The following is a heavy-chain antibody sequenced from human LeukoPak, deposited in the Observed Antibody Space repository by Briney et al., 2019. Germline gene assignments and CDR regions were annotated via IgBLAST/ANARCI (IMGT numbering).Heavy chain of an antibody. Sequence: ASVKVSCKASGGTFSSYAISWVRQAPGQGLEWMGGIIPIFGTANYAQKFQGRVTITADESTSTTYMELSSLRSEDTAVYYCARDSYYYDSSGYYPFDYWGQGTLVTVSS. CDR2: IIPIFGTA. J-gene: IGHJ4*02. CDR3: ARDSYYYDSSGYYPFDY. CDR1: GGTFSSYA. D-gene: IGHD3-22*01. V-gene: IGHV1-69*13.